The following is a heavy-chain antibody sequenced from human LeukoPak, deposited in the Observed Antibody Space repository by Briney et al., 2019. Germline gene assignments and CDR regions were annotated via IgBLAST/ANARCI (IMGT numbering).Heavy chain of an antibody. V-gene: IGHV7-4-1*02. CDR3: ARGSTIFGVVIPDS. CDR1: GYTFTSYA. Sequence: ASLKVSCKASGYTFTSYAMNWVRQAPGQGLEWMGWINTNTGNPTYAQGFTGRFVFSLDTSVSTAYLQISSLKAEDTAVYYCARGSTIFGVVIPDSWGQGTLVTVSS. D-gene: IGHD3-3*01. J-gene: IGHJ4*02. CDR2: INTNTGNP.